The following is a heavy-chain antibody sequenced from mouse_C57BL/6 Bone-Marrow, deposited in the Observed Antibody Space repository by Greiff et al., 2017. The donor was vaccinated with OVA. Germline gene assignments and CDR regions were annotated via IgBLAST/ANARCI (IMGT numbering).Heavy chain of an antibody. CDR2: IDPETGGT. CDR3: TRDYGSRPYYFDY. V-gene: IGHV1-15*01. Sequence: QVQLQQSGAELVRPGASVTLSCKASGYTFTDYEMHWVKQTPVHGLEWIGAIDPETGGTAYNQKFKGKAILTADKSSSTAYMELRSLTSEDSAVHYCTRDYGSRPYYFDYWGQGTTLTVSS. CDR1: GYTFTDYE. J-gene: IGHJ2*01. D-gene: IGHD1-1*01.